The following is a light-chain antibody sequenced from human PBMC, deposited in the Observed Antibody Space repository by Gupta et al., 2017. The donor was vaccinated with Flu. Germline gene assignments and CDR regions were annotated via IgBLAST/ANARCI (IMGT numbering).Light chain of an antibody. J-gene: IGKJ2*01. Sequence: EIVLTQSPGTLSLSPGERATLSCRASQSVSSSLAWYQQKPGQAPRLLIYGASSRATGIPDRFSGSGSGTDFTLTISRLEPEDFAVYYCQQYGNSPYTFGQGTTMEIK. CDR1: QSVSSS. V-gene: IGKV3-20*01. CDR2: GAS. CDR3: QQYGNSPYT.